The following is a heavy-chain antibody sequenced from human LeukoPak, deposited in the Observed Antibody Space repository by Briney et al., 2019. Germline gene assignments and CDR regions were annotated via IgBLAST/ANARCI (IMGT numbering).Heavy chain of an antibody. D-gene: IGHD6-19*01. CDR1: GFTFSSYA. V-gene: IGHV4-59*01. CDR3: AGGSSGWFGY. CDR2: ISYSGST. Sequence: SGGSLRLSCAASGFTFSSYAISWVRQAPGKGLEWIGYISYSGSTNYNPSLKSRVTMSVDTSKSQFSLQLSSLTAADTAVYYCAGGSSGWFGYWGPGTLVTVSS. J-gene: IGHJ4*02.